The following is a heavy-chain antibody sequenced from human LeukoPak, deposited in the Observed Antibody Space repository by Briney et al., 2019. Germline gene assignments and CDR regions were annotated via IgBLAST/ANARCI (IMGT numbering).Heavy chain of an antibody. J-gene: IGHJ4*02. Sequence: GGSLRLSCAASGFTFSSYSMNWVRQAPGKGLEWVSYISSSSSTIYYADSVKGRSTISRDNAKNSLYLQMNSLRAEDTAVYYCARDAQPQYYYDSSGYYYPGYWGQGTLVTVSS. CDR1: GFTFSSYS. V-gene: IGHV3-48*01. CDR3: ARDAQPQYYYDSSGYYYPGY. D-gene: IGHD3-22*01. CDR2: ISSSSSTI.